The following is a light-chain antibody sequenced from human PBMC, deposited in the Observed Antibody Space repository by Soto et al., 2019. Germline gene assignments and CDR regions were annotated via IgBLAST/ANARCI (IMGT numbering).Light chain of an antibody. J-gene: IGLJ1*01. CDR3: SSYAGSDNFV. Sequence: QSALTQPPSASGSPGQSVTISCTGTSSDVGGYNFVSWYQQHPGKAPKLMIYDVRKRPSGVPDRFSGSKSGNTASLTVSGLQAEDVADYYCSSYAGSDNFVFGTGTKLTVL. V-gene: IGLV2-8*01. CDR2: DVR. CDR1: SSDVGGYNF.